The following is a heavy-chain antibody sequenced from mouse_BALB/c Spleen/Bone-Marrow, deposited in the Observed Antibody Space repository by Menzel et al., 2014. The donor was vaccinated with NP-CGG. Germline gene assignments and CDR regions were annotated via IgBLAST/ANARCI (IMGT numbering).Heavy chain of an antibody. J-gene: IGHJ2*01. CDR2: ISSGSSTI. CDR3: ARSGSSSGYFDY. Sequence: EVQGVESGGGLVQPGGSRKLSCAASGFTFSSFAMHWVRQAPEKGLEWVAYISSGSSTIYYADTVMGRFTISRDNPKNTLLLQINSLRSEDTAMYYCARSGSSSGYFDYWGQGTTLTVSS. V-gene: IGHV5-17*02. CDR1: GFTFSSFA. D-gene: IGHD1-1*01.